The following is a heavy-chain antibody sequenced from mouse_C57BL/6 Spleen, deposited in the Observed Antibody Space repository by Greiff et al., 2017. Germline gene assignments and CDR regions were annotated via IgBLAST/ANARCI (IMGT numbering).Heavy chain of an antibody. V-gene: IGHV1-55*01. Sequence: QVQLQQPGAELVKPGASVTMSCKASGYTFTSYWLTWVKQRPGQGLVWIGDIYPGSGSTNYNEKFKGQATLTADTSSSTAYMQLSSLTSEDSTVYFCAAYYYGSSYFDYWGQVTTLTVSS. CDR1: GYTFTSYW. CDR2: IYPGSGST. J-gene: IGHJ2*01. CDR3: AAYYYGSSYFDY. D-gene: IGHD1-1*01.